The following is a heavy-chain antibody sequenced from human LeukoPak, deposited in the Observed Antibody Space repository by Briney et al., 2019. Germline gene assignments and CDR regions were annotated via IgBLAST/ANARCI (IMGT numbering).Heavy chain of an antibody. J-gene: IGHJ4*02. D-gene: IGHD6-19*01. V-gene: IGHV3-30-3*01. CDR1: GFTFSSYA. CDR2: ISYDGSNK. CDR3: ARGPAVSSSGWYFHY. Sequence: PGGSLRLSCAASGFTFSSYAMHWVRQAPGKGLEWVAVISYDGSNKYYADSVKGRFTISRDNSKNALYLQMNSLRAEDTAVYYCARGPAVSSSGWYFHYWGQGTLVTVSS.